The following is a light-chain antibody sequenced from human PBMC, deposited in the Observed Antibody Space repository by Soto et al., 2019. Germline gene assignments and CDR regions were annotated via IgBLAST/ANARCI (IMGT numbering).Light chain of an antibody. CDR2: DIS. Sequence: DIQMTQSPSTLSASVGDRVNMTCRASQNIGSWVAWYQQKPGKAPKLLIYDISTLEIGVSSRFSGSGSGTHFTFTINGLQPEDIATYYCQHYENLPYTFGQGTRLEIK. CDR3: QHYENLPYT. CDR1: QNIGSW. J-gene: IGKJ5*01. V-gene: IGKV1-33*01.